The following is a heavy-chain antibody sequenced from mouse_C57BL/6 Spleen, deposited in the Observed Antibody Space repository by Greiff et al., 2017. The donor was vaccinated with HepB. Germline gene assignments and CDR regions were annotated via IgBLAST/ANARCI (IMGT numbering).Heavy chain of an antibody. J-gene: IGHJ1*03. CDR3: ARSGNYYGSSYSYWYFDV. V-gene: IGHV1-78*01. CDR1: GYTFTDHT. Sequence: QVQLQQSDAELVKPGASVKISCKVSGYTFTDHTIHWMKQRPEQGLEWIGYIYPRDGSTKYNEKFKGKATLTADKSSSTAYMQLNSRTSEDSAVYFCARSGNYYGSSYSYWYFDVWGTGTTVTVSS. D-gene: IGHD1-1*01. CDR2: IYPRDGST.